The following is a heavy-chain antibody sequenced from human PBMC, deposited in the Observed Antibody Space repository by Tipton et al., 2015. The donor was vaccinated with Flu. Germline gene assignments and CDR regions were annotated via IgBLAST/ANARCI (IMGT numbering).Heavy chain of an antibody. V-gene: IGHV3-7*01. Sequence: SLRLSCAASGFTFSSYWMNWVRQAPGKGLEWVANIKQDGSEKYYVDSVKGRLTISRDNAKNSLYLQMNSLRAEDTAVYYCARDWGAIGGIYYYGMDVWGQGTTVTVSS. CDR3: ARDWGAIGGIYYYGMDV. J-gene: IGHJ6*02. CDR1: GFTFSSYW. D-gene: IGHD3-16*01. CDR2: IKQDGSEK.